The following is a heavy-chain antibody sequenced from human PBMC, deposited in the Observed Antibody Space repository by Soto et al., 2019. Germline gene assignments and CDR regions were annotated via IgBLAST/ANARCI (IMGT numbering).Heavy chain of an antibody. CDR3: ARGLTYYYDSRGYSDAFDI. CDR1: GFPFSDYS. D-gene: IGHD3-22*01. J-gene: IGHJ3*02. V-gene: IGHV3-48*03. CDR2: ISSSGFTT. Sequence: GSLRLSCVASGFPFSDYSMYWVRQAPGKGLEWVSYISSSGFTTYYADSVKGRFTVSRDNAKNSLYLQMNSLRAEDSAVYYCARGLTYYYDSRGYSDAFDIWGQGTMVTVSS.